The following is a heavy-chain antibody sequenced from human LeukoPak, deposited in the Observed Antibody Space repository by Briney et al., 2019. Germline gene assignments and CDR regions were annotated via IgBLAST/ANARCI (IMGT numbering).Heavy chain of an antibody. Sequence: GGSLRLSCAASGFTFSSYRMNWVRQAPGKGLEWVSSISSSSSYIYYADSVKGRFTISRDNAKNSLYLQMNSLRAEDTAVYYCARAYSSGWPDYWGQGTLVTVSS. CDR1: GFTFSSYR. CDR3: ARAYSSGWPDY. CDR2: ISSSSSYI. D-gene: IGHD6-19*01. J-gene: IGHJ4*02. V-gene: IGHV3-21*01.